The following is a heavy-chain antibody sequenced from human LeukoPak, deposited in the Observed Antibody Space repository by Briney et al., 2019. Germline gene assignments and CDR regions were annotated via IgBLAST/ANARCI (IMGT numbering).Heavy chain of an antibody. J-gene: IGHJ6*02. D-gene: IGHD6-13*01. V-gene: IGHV1-69*04. CDR3: ARGKPSGSWYSSYYYYGMDV. Sequence: SVKVSCKASGGTFSSYAISWVRQAPGQGLEWMGRIIPILGIANYAQKFQGRVTITADKSTSTAYMELSSLRSEDTAVYYCARGKPSGSWYSSYYYYGMDVWGQGTTVTVSS. CDR1: GGTFSSYA. CDR2: IIPILGIA.